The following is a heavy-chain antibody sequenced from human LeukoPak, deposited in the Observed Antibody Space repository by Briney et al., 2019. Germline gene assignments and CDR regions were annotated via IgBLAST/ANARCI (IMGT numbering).Heavy chain of an antibody. CDR3: ATDTADSSVWYFDL. J-gene: IGHJ2*01. Sequence: ASVKVSCKASGYTFTGYYMHWVRQAPGKGLEWMGGFDPEDGETIYAQKFQGRVTMTEDTSTDTAYMELSSLRSEDTAVYYCATDTADSSVWYFDLWGRGTLVTVSS. CDR2: FDPEDGET. V-gene: IGHV1-24*01. CDR1: GYTFTGYY. D-gene: IGHD3-22*01.